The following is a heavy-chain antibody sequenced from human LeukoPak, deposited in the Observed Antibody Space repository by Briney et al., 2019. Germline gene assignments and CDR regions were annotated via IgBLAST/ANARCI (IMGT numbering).Heavy chain of an antibody. J-gene: IGHJ4*02. V-gene: IGHV3-7*01. D-gene: IGHD5-18*01. Sequence: XXRQAPXKXLEWVANIKQDGSEKYYVDSVKGRFTISGDNAKNSLYLQMNSLRAEDTAVYYCARDDGYSYEFDYWGQGTLVTVSS. CDR2: IKQDGSEK. CDR3: ARDDGYSYEFDY.